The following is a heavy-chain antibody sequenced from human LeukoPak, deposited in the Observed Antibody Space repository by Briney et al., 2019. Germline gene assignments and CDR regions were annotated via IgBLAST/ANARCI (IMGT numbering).Heavy chain of an antibody. CDR3: ARQGWNYGSFDY. V-gene: IGHV3-53*01. CDR2: IYSGGST. D-gene: IGHD1-7*01. J-gene: IGHJ4*02. CDR1: GFTVSSNY. Sequence: GGSLRLSCAASGFTVSSNYMSWVGQAPGKGLEWVSVIYSGGSTYYADSVKGRFTISRDNSKNTLYLQMNSLRAEDTAVYYCARQGWNYGSFDYWGQGTLVTVSS.